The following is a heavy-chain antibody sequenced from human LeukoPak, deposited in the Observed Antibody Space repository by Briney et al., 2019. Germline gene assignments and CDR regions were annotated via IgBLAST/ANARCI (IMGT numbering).Heavy chain of an antibody. CDR3: ASSPSGYWWNFDC. Sequence: SETLSLTCTVSGGSISSNNYYCGWIRQPPGKGLEWIGSIYYSGSTYNNPSLKSRVTISVDTTKNQFSLKLTSVTAADTAVYYCASSPSGYWWNFDCWGQGTLVTVSS. D-gene: IGHD3-22*01. CDR1: GGSISSNNYY. CDR2: IYYSGST. V-gene: IGHV4-39*01. J-gene: IGHJ4*02.